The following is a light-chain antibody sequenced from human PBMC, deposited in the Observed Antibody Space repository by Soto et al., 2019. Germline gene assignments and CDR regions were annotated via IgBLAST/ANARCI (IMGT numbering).Light chain of an antibody. V-gene: IGKV3-20*01. Sequence: VLTQSPRTLSLSPGERATLSFSASQNVNNNFVARYRQKPGQAPSLLIYGVSDRATVVPDRFSVSGSGTDFTLTLSRLEPEDVAVYYCQQHGASITFGGGTRVENK. CDR2: GVS. CDR1: QNVNNNF. CDR3: QQHGASIT. J-gene: IGKJ4*01.